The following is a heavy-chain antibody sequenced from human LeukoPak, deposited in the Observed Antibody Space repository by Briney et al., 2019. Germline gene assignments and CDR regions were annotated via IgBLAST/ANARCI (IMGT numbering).Heavy chain of an antibody. D-gene: IGHD2-8*01. J-gene: IGHJ4*02. CDR2: INPSGGST. Sequence: ASVKVSCKASGYTFTSYYMHWVRQAPGQGLEWMGIINPSGGSTSYAQKFQGRVTMTRDMSTSTDYMELSSLRSEDTAVYYCARDHCTNGVCYGKKYFDYWGQGTLVTVSS. CDR3: ARDHCTNGVCYGKKYFDY. V-gene: IGHV1-46*01. CDR1: GYTFTSYY.